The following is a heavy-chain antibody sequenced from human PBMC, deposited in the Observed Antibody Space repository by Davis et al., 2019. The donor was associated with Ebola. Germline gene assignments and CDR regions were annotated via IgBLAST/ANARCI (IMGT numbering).Heavy chain of an antibody. CDR1: GFSFSNYA. D-gene: IGHD1-26*01. Sequence: GESLKISCAPSGFSFSNYAMSWARQAPGKGLEWVSAVNSAGTYSYYADSVKGRFTISRDNAKNSLYLQMNTLRAEDTAVYYCATLPGYYWGQGTLVTVSS. V-gene: IGHV3-21*01. CDR3: ATLPGYY. J-gene: IGHJ4*02. CDR2: VNSAGTYS.